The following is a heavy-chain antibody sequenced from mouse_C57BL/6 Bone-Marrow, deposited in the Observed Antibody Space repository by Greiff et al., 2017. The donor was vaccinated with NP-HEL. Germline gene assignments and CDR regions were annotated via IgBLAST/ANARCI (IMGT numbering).Heavy chain of an antibody. Sequence: VMLVESGPGLVQPSQSLSITCTVSGFSLTSYGVHWVRQSPGKGLEWLGVFWRGGSTDYTAAFMSRLSITKDNSKSQVFCKMNSLQADDSAIDYCAKTSFDYGGQGTTLTVSS. CDR3: AKTSFDY. CDR2: FWRGGST. CDR1: GFSLTSYG. V-gene: IGHV2-5*01. J-gene: IGHJ2*01.